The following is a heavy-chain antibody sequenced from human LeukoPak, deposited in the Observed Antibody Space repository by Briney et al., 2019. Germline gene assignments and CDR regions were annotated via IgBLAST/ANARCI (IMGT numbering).Heavy chain of an antibody. CDR2: ISYDGSNK. Sequence: GGSLRLSCAASGFPFSSYAMHWVRQAPGKGLEWVAVISYDGSNKYYADSVKGRFTISRDNSKNTLYLQMNSLRAEDTAVYYCARDPTSSSSRYYYGMDVWGQGTTVTVSS. D-gene: IGHD6-6*01. CDR3: ARDPTSSSSRYYYGMDV. J-gene: IGHJ6*02. CDR1: GFPFSSYA. V-gene: IGHV3-30*04.